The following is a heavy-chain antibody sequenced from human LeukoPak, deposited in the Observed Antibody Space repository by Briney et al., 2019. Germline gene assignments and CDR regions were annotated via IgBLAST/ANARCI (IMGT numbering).Heavy chain of an antibody. CDR2: ISSTSSTI. Sequence: GVSLRLSCAASGFTFSSYSMNWVRQAPGKGLEWVSYISSTSSTIYYAESVKGRFTISRDNAKNSLNLQMNSLRDEDTAVYYCARDPNCGGKGGFDYWGQGTLVTVSS. CDR1: GFTFSSYS. J-gene: IGHJ4*02. D-gene: IGHD4-23*01. V-gene: IGHV3-48*02. CDR3: ARDPNCGGKGGFDY.